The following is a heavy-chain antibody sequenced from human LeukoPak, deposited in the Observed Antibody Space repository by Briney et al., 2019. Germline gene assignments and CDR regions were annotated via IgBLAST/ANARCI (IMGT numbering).Heavy chain of an antibody. J-gene: IGHJ4*02. CDR3: AKSWLRLGGDY. CDR1: GFTFSTYG. D-gene: IGHD3-16*01. Sequence: PGGSLRLSCAASGFTFSTYGMSWVRQAPGKGLEWVSGISGSCGTTYYADSVKGRFTISRDNSKNTLYLQMNSLTAEDTAIYYCAKSWLRLGGDYWGQGTLVTVSS. V-gene: IGHV3-23*01. CDR2: ISGSCGTT.